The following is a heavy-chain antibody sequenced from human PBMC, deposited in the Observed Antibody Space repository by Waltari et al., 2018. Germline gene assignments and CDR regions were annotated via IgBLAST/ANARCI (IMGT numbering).Heavy chain of an antibody. J-gene: IGHJ4*02. CDR1: GFSVSAYA. V-gene: IGHV3-30*02. CDR2: IQPDGGDK. CDR3: AKDLKGAWTIDY. D-gene: IGHD1-26*01. Sequence: QVHLVESGGGVVQPGGSLRLYCAASGFSVSAYAMSCVLQAPGKGLEWVAHIQPDGGDKFYGDSVKGRFSISRDDSRNTLFLQMNSLRDEDTAVYYCAKDLKGAWTIDYWGQGTLVTVSS.